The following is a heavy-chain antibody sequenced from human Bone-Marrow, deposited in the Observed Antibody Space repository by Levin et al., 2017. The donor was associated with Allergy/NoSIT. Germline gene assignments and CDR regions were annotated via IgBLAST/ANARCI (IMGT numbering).Heavy chain of an antibody. J-gene: IGHJ3*02. V-gene: IGHV1-18*01. CDR2: IRPYNLRT. Sequence: VASVKVSCKASGYTLTNFGISWLRQAPGQGLEWMGEIRPYNLRTYYGQRFRGRVTLATNTSTNTAYMELRTLRHDDTALYYCARPGVVNLLTATTHNAFDIWGQGTMVAVSS. CDR3: ARPGVVNLLTATTHNAFDI. CDR1: GYTLTNFG. D-gene: IGHD2-21*02.